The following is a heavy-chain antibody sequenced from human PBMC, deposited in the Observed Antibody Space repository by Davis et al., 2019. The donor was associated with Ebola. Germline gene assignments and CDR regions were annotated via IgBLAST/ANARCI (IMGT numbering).Heavy chain of an antibody. Sequence: GGSLRLSCAASGFTLRSYVVSWVRQAPGAGLELVSSMSTSGSKTDYADSVKGRFTISRDNSKNTLYLQMNSLRAEDTAVYYCAKGPTTVTTVYYFGYWGQGTLVTVSS. CDR2: MSTSGSKT. CDR1: GFTLRSYV. J-gene: IGHJ4*02. D-gene: IGHD4-17*01. V-gene: IGHV3-23*01. CDR3: AKGPTTVTTVYYFGY.